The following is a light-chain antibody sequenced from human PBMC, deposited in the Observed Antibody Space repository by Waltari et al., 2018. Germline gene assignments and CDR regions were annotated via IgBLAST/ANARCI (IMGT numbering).Light chain of an antibody. Sequence: EIVLTQSPGTPSLSPGEGATLSCRASQSISSNYVAWYQQRPGQAPRLLVYDASSRTTRIPDRFSGSGSGTDFTLTISRLEPEDFALYFCQQHGSLPQTFGQGTKVEIK. J-gene: IGKJ1*01. V-gene: IGKV3-20*01. CDR1: QSISSNY. CDR3: QQHGSLPQT. CDR2: DAS.